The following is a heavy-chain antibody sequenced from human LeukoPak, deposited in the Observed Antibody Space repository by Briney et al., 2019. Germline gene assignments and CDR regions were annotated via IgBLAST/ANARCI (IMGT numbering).Heavy chain of an antibody. CDR1: GGSISSSSYY. CDR2: IYYSGST. CDR3: ARTIPSYYYMDV. Sequence: SETLSPTCTVSGGSISSSSYYWGWIRQPPGKGLEWIGSIYYSGSTYYNPSRKSRVTISVDTSKNQFSLKLSSVTAADTAVYYCARTIPSYYYMDVWGKGTTVTVSS. D-gene: IGHD3-9*01. J-gene: IGHJ6*03. V-gene: IGHV4-39*07.